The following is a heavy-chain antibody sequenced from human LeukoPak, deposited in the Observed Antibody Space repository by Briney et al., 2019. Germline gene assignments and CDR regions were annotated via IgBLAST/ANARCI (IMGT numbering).Heavy chain of an antibody. D-gene: IGHD2-15*01. J-gene: IGHJ4*02. V-gene: IGHV3-53*01. CDR3: ARVVVVAATRGGFDY. CDR1: GFTVSTNY. CDR2: IYTGGST. Sequence: PGGSLRLSCAASGFTVSTNYMSWVRQAPGKGLEWVSVIYTGGSTYYADSVKGRFTISRDNSKNTLYLQMNSLRAEDTAVYYCARVVVVAATRGGFDYWGQGTLVTVSS.